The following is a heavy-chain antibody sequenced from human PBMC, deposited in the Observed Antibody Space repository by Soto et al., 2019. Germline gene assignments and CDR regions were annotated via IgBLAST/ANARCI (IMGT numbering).Heavy chain of an antibody. J-gene: IGHJ5*02. Sequence: ASVKVSCKASGYTFTGYYMHWVRQAPGQGLEWMGWINPNSGGTNYAQKFQGWVTMTRDTSISTAYMEPSRLRSDDTAVYYCAREGSGSGSYYTPWFDPWGQGTLVTVSS. V-gene: IGHV1-2*04. CDR1: GYTFTGYY. CDR2: INPNSGGT. CDR3: AREGSGSGSYYTPWFDP. D-gene: IGHD1-26*01.